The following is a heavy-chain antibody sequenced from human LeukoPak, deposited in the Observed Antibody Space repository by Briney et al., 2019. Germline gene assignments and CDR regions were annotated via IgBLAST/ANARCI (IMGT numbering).Heavy chain of an antibody. CDR2: ISDGGSTT. D-gene: IGHD3-22*01. CDR3: SRSAYYDGSGNYYDY. Sequence: GGSLRLSCAASGFTFSSHSMNWVRQAPGKGLVWVSRISDGGSTTTYADSVKGRFTISRDNAKNTLYLQMNGLRAEDTAVYYCSRSAYYDGSGNYYDYWGQGTLVTVSS. J-gene: IGHJ4*02. V-gene: IGHV3-74*01. CDR1: GFTFSSHS.